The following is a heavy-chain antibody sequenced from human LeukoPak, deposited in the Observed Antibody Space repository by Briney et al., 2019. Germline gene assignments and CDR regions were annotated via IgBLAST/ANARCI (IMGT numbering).Heavy chain of an antibody. D-gene: IGHD3-3*01. CDR1: GYSFTSYW. CDR3: ARGGIDFWSGYYAREFDY. V-gene: IGHV5-51*01. Sequence: GESLKISRKGSGYSFTSYWIGWVRQMPGKGLEWMGIIYPGDSDTRYSPSFQGQVTISADKSISTAYLQWSSLKASDTAMYYCARGGIDFWSGYYAREFDYWGQGTLVTVSS. CDR2: IYPGDSDT. J-gene: IGHJ4*02.